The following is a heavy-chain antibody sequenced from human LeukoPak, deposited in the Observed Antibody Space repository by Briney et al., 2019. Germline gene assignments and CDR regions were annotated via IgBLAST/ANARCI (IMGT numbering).Heavy chain of an antibody. CDR3: AREPGRNYGNASDI. D-gene: IGHD1-7*01. CDR1: GFTFSSYG. Sequence: GGSLRLSCAASGFTFSSYGMHWVRQAPGKGLEWVVVISYGGSNKYYADSVKGRFTISRDNSKNTLYLQKNSLRAEDTAVYYCAREPGRNYGNASDIWGQGTMVTVSS. V-gene: IGHV3-30*03. CDR2: ISYGGSNK. J-gene: IGHJ3*02.